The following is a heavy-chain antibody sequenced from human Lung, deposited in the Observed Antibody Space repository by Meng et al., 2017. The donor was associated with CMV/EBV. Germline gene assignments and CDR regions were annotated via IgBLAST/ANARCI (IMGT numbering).Heavy chain of an antibody. CDR1: TINGDT. CDR2: IVHALGVT. CDR3: AGRREVVVAAYFSYYFDH. D-gene: IGHD2-15*01. Sequence: TINGDTITWVRQATGQGPEWMGRIVHALGVTNYAQQFQDRVNIIADKSTSTSYMELRSLRSDDTAIYYCAGRREVVVAAYFSYYFDHWGRGALVTVSS. J-gene: IGHJ4*02. V-gene: IGHV1-69*02.